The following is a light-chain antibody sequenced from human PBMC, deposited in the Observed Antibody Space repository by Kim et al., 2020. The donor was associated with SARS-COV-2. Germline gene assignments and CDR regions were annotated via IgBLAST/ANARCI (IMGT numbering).Light chain of an antibody. V-gene: IGLV2-14*03. CDR1: SSDVGAFNY. J-gene: IGLJ1*01. CDR2: DVT. CDR3: SSYTSISTYV. Sequence: QSALTQPASVSGSPGQSITISCNGTSSDVGAFNYVSWYQQHPGKAPKLIIYDVTTRPSGISNRFSGSKSGNTASLTISGLQAEDEADYSCSSYTSISTYVFGTGTKVTVL.